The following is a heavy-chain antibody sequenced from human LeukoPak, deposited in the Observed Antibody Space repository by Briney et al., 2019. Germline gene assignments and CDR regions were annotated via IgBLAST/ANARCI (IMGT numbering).Heavy chain of an antibody. Sequence: SETLSLTCTVSGGSMNHYYWSWIRQPPGKGLEWVGYIYYRGSTSYNPSLKSRVTISLDMSKNQFSLKLTSVTPADTAIYYCAREANSGWFDPWGQGTLVIVSS. D-gene: IGHD3-10*01. J-gene: IGHJ5*02. CDR3: AREANSGWFDP. CDR1: GGSMNHYY. V-gene: IGHV4-59*01. CDR2: IYYRGST.